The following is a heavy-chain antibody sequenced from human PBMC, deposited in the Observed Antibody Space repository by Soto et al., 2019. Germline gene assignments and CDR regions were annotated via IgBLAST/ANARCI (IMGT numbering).Heavy chain of an antibody. D-gene: IGHD3-3*01. CDR3: ARDLYDFWSGYPVALCY. V-gene: IGHV4-61*01. CDR2: IYNSGST. J-gene: IGHJ4*02. Sequence: PSETLSLTCIVSGGSVSSGNYYWTWIRQPPGKGLEWIGYIYNSGSTSYDPSLKSRVTISVDTSKNQFSLKLNSVTAADTAVYYCARDLYDFWSGYPVALCYWGQGTLVTVSS. CDR1: GGSVSSGNYY.